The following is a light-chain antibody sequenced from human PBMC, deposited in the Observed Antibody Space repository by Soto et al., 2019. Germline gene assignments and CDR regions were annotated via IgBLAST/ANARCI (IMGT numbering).Light chain of an antibody. Sequence: DTVLIQSPATLSLSPGERATLSCRASHTVANFLAWYQHKAGQAPRLLIYDVSNRASGIPARFSGSGSGTDFTLTISILEPDDFAVYYCQQRSNWPPTFGGGTNVEIK. V-gene: IGKV3-11*01. CDR1: HTVANF. CDR2: DVS. CDR3: QQRSNWPPT. J-gene: IGKJ4*01.